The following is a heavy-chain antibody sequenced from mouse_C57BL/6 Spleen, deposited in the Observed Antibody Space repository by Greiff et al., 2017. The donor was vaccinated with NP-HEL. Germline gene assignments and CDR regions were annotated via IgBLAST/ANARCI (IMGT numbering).Heavy chain of an antibody. CDR3: ASYDYDRAWFAY. Sequence: VQLQQSGAELVMPGASVKLSCKASGYTFTSYWMHWVKQRPGQGLEWIGEIDPSDSYTNYNQKFKGKSTLTVDKSSSTAYMQLSSLTSEDSAVYYCASYDYDRAWFAYWGQGTLVTVSA. D-gene: IGHD2-4*01. CDR1: GYTFTSYW. J-gene: IGHJ3*01. CDR2: IDPSDSYT. V-gene: IGHV1-69*01.